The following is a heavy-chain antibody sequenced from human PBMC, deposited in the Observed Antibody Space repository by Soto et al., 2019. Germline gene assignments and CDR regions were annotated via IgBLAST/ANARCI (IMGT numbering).Heavy chain of an antibody. D-gene: IGHD4-17*01. Sequence: QVQLVQSGAEVKKPGASVKVSCKASGYTFTCYGISWVRQAPGQGLEWMGWISAYNGNTNYAQKLQGRVTMTTDTSTSTAYMELRSLRSDDTAVYYCASSPPDHDYGDYFDYWGQGTLVTVSS. CDR1: GYTFTCYG. V-gene: IGHV1-18*04. CDR3: ASSPPDHDYGDYFDY. CDR2: ISAYNGNT. J-gene: IGHJ4*02.